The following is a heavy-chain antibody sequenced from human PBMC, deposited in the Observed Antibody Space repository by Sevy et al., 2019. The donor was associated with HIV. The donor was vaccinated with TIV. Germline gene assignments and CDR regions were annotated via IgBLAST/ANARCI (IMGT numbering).Heavy chain of an antibody. Sequence: GGSLRLSCAASGFTFSDYYMTWIRQAPGKGLEWVSYISSGSTYINYADSVKGRFTISRDNAKNSLYLQMNSLRAEDTAVDYCGKDSRVYSSSHFDYWGQGTLVTVSS. CDR1: GFTFSDYY. CDR3: GKDSRVYSSSHFDY. D-gene: IGHD6-13*01. V-gene: IGHV3-11*06. J-gene: IGHJ4*02. CDR2: ISSGSTYI.